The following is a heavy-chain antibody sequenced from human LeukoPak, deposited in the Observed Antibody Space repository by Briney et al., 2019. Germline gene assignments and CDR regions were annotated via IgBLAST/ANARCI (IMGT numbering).Heavy chain of an antibody. J-gene: IGHJ4*02. D-gene: IGHD1-14*01. CDR1: GFTFSGSG. V-gene: IGHV3-30*02. CDR3: ADRTPDY. Sequence: PGGSLRLSCAASGFTFSGSGMHWVRQPPGKGLEWVAFVHYDGRNKHYADSVRGRFTISRDNSNNTLYLQMTSVRPEDTAVYYCADRTPDYWGQGTRVTVSS. CDR2: VHYDGRNK.